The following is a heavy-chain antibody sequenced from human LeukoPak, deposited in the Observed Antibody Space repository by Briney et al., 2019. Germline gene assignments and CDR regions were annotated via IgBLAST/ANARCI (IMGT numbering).Heavy chain of an antibody. J-gene: IGHJ4*02. V-gene: IGHV3-23*01. D-gene: IGHD5-24*01. CDR1: GFTFSTYA. CDR3: AKANYNSFYFDC. Sequence: PGGSLRLSCAASGFTFSTYAMSWVRQAPGKGLEWVSSISGSGGSTYYADSVKGRSTISRDNSKNTLYLQMNSLRAEDTAVYYCAKANYNSFYFDCWGQGTLVTVSS. CDR2: ISGSGGST.